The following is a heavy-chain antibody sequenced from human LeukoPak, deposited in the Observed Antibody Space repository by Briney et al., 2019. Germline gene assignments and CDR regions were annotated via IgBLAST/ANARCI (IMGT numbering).Heavy chain of an antibody. CDR2: ISSSGSII. V-gene: IGHV3-11*04. CDR3: ARVGYDSSGRFDY. D-gene: IGHD3-22*01. J-gene: IGHJ4*02. Sequence: PGGSLRLSCAASGFTFSDYYMTWIRQAPGKGLEWVSYISSSGSIIYYADSVKGRFIISRDNAKNSLYLQMNSLRAEDTAVYFRARVGYDSSGRFDYWGQGTLVTVSS. CDR1: GFTFSDYY.